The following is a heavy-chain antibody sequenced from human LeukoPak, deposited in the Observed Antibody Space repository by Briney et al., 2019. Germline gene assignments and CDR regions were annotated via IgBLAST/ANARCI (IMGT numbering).Heavy chain of an antibody. D-gene: IGHD6-13*01. CDR1: GGTFSSYA. CDR3: ARGEAAAYTHFDY. Sequence: ASVKVSCKASGGTFSSYAISWVRQAPGQGLEWMGRIIPILGIANYAQKFQGRVTITADKSTSTAYMELSSLRSEDTAVYYCARGEAAAYTHFDYWGQGTLVTVSS. J-gene: IGHJ4*02. CDR2: IIPILGIA. V-gene: IGHV1-69*04.